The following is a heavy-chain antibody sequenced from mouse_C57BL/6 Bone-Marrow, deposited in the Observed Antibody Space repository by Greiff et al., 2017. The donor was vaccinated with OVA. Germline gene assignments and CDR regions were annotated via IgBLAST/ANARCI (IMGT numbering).Heavy chain of an antibody. CDR2: INPSSGYT. Sequence: VQLQQSGAELAKPGASVKLSCKASGYTFTSYWMHWVKQRPGQGLEWIGYINPSSGYTKYNQKFKDKATLTADKSSNTAYMQLSSRTYEDYAGDYYERIWNWDGDYWGQGTLVTVSA. V-gene: IGHV1-7*01. CDR3: ERIWNWDGDY. D-gene: IGHD4-1*01. J-gene: IGHJ3*01. CDR1: GYTFTSYW.